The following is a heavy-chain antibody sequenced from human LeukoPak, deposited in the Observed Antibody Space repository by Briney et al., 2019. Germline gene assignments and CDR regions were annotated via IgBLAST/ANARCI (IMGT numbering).Heavy chain of an antibody. V-gene: IGHV1-18*01. D-gene: IGHD4-17*01. J-gene: IGHJ6*03. Sequence: GASVKVSCKASGYTFTSYGISWVRQAPGQGLEWMGWISAYNGNTNYAQKLQGRVTITADKSTSTAYMELSSLRSEDTAVYYCARSLTFTTVTIARRYYYMDVWGKGTTVTVSS. CDR1: GYTFTSYG. CDR2: ISAYNGNT. CDR3: ARSLTFTTVTIARRYYYMDV.